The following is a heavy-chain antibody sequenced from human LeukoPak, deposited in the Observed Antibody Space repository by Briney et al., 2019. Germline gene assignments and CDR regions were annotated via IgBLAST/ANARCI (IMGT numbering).Heavy chain of an antibody. J-gene: IGHJ4*01. Sequence: PSETLSLTCTVSGGSISSGGYYWSWIRQHPGKGLEWIGCVYYSGSTYYNPFLKSRVTISVDTSKNQFSLKLSSVTAADTAVYYCARERSYYDSSGYAFFDYWGQGTLVTVSS. CDR2: VYYSGST. CDR1: GGSISSGGYY. CDR3: ARERSYYDSSGYAFFDY. D-gene: IGHD3-22*01. V-gene: IGHV4-31*03.